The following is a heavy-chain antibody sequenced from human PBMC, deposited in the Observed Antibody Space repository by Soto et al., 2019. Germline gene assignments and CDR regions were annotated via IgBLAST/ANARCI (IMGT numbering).Heavy chain of an antibody. J-gene: IGHJ4*02. D-gene: IGHD3-3*01. V-gene: IGHV3-23*01. Sequence: GGSLRLSCAASGFTFSSYAMNWVRQAPGKGLEWVSDISDSGGSTNYADSVKGRFTISRDNSKNTLYLQMNGLRAEDTAVYYCAIPPKDPYYDFWSGYFGLWGQGTLVTVSS. CDR2: ISDSGGST. CDR3: AIPPKDPYYDFWSGYFGL. CDR1: GFTFSSYA.